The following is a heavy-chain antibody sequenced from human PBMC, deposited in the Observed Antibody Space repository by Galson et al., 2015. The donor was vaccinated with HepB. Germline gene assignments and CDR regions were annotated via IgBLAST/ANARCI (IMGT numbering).Heavy chain of an antibody. D-gene: IGHD3-16*02. V-gene: IGHV2-5*02. J-gene: IGHJ3*01. CDR3: AHVVITYGGVIGNDAFDV. CDR1: GFPIATHGVG. Sequence: PPVVNLTQTLTLLCCFSGFPIATHGVGGGWVGQPQGKALEWLAIIYWDNDKRYRPSLNNRLSITKDPSNNLVVLIMTNMDPEDSATYYCAHVVITYGGVIGNDAFDVWGQGTVVTVSS. CDR2: IYWDNDK.